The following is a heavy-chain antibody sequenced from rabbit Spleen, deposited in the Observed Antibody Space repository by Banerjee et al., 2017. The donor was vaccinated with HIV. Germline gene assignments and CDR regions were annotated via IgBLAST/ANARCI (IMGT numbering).Heavy chain of an antibody. V-gene: IGHV1S45*01. CDR3: ATYVDYDCDFNL. CDR1: GFSFSGNYF. CDR2: NETGFGAPS. Sequence: QEQLEESGGGLVQPGGSLTLTCKASGFSFSGNYFMCFVRQAPVKGLGWIACNETGFGAPSYYSSWAKGRFTISKTTTMTVTLKMTSLTATDTDTYFCATYVDYDCDFNLWGPGTLVTVS. D-gene: IGHD2-1*01. J-gene: IGHJ4*01.